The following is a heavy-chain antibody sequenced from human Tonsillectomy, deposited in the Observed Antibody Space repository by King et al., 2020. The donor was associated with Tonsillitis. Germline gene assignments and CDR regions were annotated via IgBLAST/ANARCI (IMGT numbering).Heavy chain of an antibody. CDR2: IYYSGST. CDR3: ARSYYYDSSGDSPTAEYFQH. D-gene: IGHD3-22*01. CDR1: GGSISSSSYY. Sequence: QLQESGPGLVKPSETLSITCTVSGGSISSSSYYWGWIRQPPGKGLEWIGSIYYSGSTYYNPSLKSRVTISVDTSKNQFSLKLSSVTAADTAVYYCARSYYYDSSGDSPTAEYFQHWGQGTLVTVSS. J-gene: IGHJ1*01. V-gene: IGHV4-39*07.